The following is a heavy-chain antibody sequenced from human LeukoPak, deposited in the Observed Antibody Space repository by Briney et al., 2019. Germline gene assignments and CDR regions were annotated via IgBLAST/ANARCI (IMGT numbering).Heavy chain of an antibody. Sequence: SETLSLTCTASGGSISSYYWSWIRQPPGKGLEWIGYIYYSGSTNYNPSLKSRVTISVDTSKNQFSLKLSSVTAADTAVYYCAREAQEMATIDYWGQGTLVTVSS. J-gene: IGHJ4*02. D-gene: IGHD5-24*01. CDR2: IYYSGST. CDR3: AREAQEMATIDY. V-gene: IGHV4-59*01. CDR1: GGSISSYY.